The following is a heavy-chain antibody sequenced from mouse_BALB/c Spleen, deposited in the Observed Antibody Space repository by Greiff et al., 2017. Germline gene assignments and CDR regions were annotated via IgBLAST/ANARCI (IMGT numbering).Heavy chain of an antibody. CDR1: GYTFTSYT. J-gene: IGHJ2*01. D-gene: IGHD1-1*01. CDR3: ESAGYGSSGY. Sequence: QVQLKESAAELARPGASVKMSCKASGYTFTSYTMHWVKQRPGQGLEWIGYINPSSGYTEYNQKFKDKTTLTADKSSSTAYMQLSSLTSEDSAVYYCESAGYGSSGYWGQGTTLTVSS. CDR2: INPSSGYT. V-gene: IGHV1-4*02.